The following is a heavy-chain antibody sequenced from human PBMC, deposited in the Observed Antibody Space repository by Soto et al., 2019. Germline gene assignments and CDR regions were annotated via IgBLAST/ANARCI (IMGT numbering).Heavy chain of an antibody. CDR1: GGSFSGY. V-gene: IGHV4-4*07. J-gene: IGHJ4*02. Sequence: SETLSLTCTVSGGSFSGYWGWIRQPAGKGLEWIGRISTGGSTNYNPSLESRVTMSVDTSRNQFSLKLSSLTAADTAVYYCARMVRAVNVFDYWGQGTLVTVS. CDR2: ISTGGST. D-gene: IGHD3-10*01. CDR3: ARMVRAVNVFDY.